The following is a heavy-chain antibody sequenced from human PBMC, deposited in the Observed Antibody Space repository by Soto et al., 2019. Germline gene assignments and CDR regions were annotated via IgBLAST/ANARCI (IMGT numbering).Heavy chain of an antibody. J-gene: IGHJ1*01. CDR2: ISGSGRST. Sequence: GGSLRLSCAASGFTFSRYAMSWVRQAPGKGLEWVSGISGSGRSTNYADSVKGRFIISRDNFKNTLFLQMNSLRAEDTAVYYCAKDVHYDIVTGIEYFHHWAQGTLVTVSS. V-gene: IGHV3-23*01. D-gene: IGHD3-9*01. CDR1: GFTFSRYA. CDR3: AKDVHYDIVTGIEYFHH.